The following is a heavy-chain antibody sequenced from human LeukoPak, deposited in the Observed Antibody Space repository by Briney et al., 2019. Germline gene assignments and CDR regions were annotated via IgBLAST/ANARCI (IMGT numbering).Heavy chain of an antibody. CDR2: ITSDGSST. J-gene: IGHJ4*02. CDR1: GFTFSRYW. CDR3: SRGVGATDS. Sequence: GGSLRLSCAASGFTFSRYWMHWVRQAPGKGLEWVSRITSDGSSTSHADSVKGRFTTSRDNAKNTLYLQMNSLRAEDTAVYYCSRGVGATDSWGQGTLVTVSS. D-gene: IGHD1-26*01. V-gene: IGHV3-74*01.